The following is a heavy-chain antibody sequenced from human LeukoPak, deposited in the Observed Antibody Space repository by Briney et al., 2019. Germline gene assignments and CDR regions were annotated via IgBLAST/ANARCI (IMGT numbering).Heavy chain of an antibody. V-gene: IGHV1-69*04. CDR3: ASGGVAGSNWFDP. CDR1: GGTFSSYA. J-gene: IGHJ5*02. CDR2: IIPILGIA. Sequence: ASVKVSCKASGGTFSSYAISWVRQAPGQGLEWMGRIIPILGIANYAQKFQGRVTITADKSASTAYMELSSLRSEDTAVYYCASGGVAGSNWFDPWGQRTLVSVPS. D-gene: IGHD6-19*01.